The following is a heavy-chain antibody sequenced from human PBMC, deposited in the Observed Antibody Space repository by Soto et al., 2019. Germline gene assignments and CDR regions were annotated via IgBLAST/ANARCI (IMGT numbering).Heavy chain of an antibody. CDR2: IYYSGST. CDR1: GGSISSYY. V-gene: IGHV4-59*08. J-gene: IGHJ4*02. Sequence: PSETLSLTCTVSGGSISSYYWSWIRQPPGKGLGWIGYIYYSGSTNYNPSLKSRVTISVDTSKNQFSLKLSSVTAADTAVYYCARHRGQQLVLYYFDYWGQGTLVTVSS. CDR3: ARHRGQQLVLYYFDY. D-gene: IGHD6-13*01.